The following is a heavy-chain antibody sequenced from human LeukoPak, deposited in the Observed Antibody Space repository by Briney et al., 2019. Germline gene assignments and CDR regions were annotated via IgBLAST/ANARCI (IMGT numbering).Heavy chain of an antibody. CDR3: ARDDCGGDCSTIGWFDP. CDR2: ISAYNGNT. D-gene: IGHD2-21*02. Sequence: ASVKVSCKASGYTFTSYGISWVRQAPGQGLEWMGWISAYNGNTNYAQKLQGRVTMTTDTSTITAYMELRSLRSDDTAVYYCARDDCGGDCSTIGWFDPWGQGTLVTVSS. J-gene: IGHJ5*02. CDR1: GYTFTSYG. V-gene: IGHV1-18*01.